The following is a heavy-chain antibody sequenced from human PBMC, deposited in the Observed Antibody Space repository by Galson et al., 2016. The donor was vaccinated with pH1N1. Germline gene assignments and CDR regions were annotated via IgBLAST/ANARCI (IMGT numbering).Heavy chain of an antibody. CDR2: IYYSGNT. D-gene: IGHD1-1*01. CDR1: GDSMNGGY. J-gene: IGHJ6*02. V-gene: IGHV4-59*01. Sequence: SETLSLTCSVSGDSMNGGYWVWIRQPPGKGLEWIGYIYYSGNTNYNPSLKSRVTISIDTSRRHFSLNLSSVAAADTAVYYCASLAASSTLDYHYGIDAWGQGTTVIVSS. CDR3: ASLAASSTLDYHYGIDA.